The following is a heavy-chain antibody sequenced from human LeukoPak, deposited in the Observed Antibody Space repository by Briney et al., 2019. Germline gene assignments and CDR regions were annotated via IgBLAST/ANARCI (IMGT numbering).Heavy chain of an antibody. Sequence: SETLSLTCAVYGGSFSGYYWSWIRQPPGEGLEWIGEINHSGSTNYNPSLKSRVTISVDTSKNQFSLKLSSVTAADTAVYYCARGNGYSSGWLDYWGQGTLVTVSS. CDR2: INHSGST. V-gene: IGHV4-34*01. J-gene: IGHJ4*02. CDR1: GGSFSGYY. D-gene: IGHD6-19*01. CDR3: ARGNGYSSGWLDY.